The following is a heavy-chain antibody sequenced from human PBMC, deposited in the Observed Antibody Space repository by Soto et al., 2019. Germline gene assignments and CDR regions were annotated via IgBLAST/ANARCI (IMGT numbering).Heavy chain of an antibody. Sequence: GGSLRLSCAASGFTVSSNYMSWVRQAPGKGLEWVSVIYSGGSTYYADSVKGRFTISRDNSKNTLYLQMNSLRAEDTAVYYCARDPGYGSGSYYYYYYGMDVWGQGTTVTVSS. V-gene: IGHV3-53*01. D-gene: IGHD3-10*01. J-gene: IGHJ6*02. CDR3: ARDPGYGSGSYYYYYYGMDV. CDR1: GFTVSSNY. CDR2: IYSGGST.